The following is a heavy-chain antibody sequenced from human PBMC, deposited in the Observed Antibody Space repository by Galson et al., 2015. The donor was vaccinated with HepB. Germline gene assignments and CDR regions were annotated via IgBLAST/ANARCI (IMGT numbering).Heavy chain of an antibody. D-gene: IGHD3-16*01. J-gene: IGHJ4*02. CDR3: TRDPPGEEFNY. CDR2: ISSDGTST. Sequence: SLRLSCAASGFTLSSYWMHWVRQAPGKGLLWVSHISSDGTSTTYADSVKGRFTISRDNAKNTLYLQMNSLGAEDTAVYYCTRDPPGEEFNYWGQGTLVTVSS. V-gene: IGHV3-74*01. CDR1: GFTLSSYW.